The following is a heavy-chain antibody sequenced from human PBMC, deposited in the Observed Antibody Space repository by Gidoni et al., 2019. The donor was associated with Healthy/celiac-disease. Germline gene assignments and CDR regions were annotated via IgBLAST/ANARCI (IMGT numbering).Heavy chain of an antibody. CDR2: IYSGGST. D-gene: IGHD6-19*01. V-gene: IGHV3-66*01. CDR3: ARDGIAVAPGGVDY. Sequence: EVPLVESGGGLVQPGWSLRLSCAASGFPLSPNYMSWGRQAPGKGLEWVSGIYSGGSTYYADSVKGRFTISRDNSKNTLYLQMNSLRAEDTAVYYCARDGIAVAPGGVDYWGQGTLVTVSS. J-gene: IGHJ4*02. CDR1: GFPLSPNY.